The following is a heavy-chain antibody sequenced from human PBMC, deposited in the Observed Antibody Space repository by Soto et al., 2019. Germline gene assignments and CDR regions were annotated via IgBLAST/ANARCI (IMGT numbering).Heavy chain of an antibody. Sequence: EGQLLESGGSLVQPGGSLRLSCAASGFTFSSYAMSWVRQAPGKGLEWVSAISGSGGSTYYADSVKGRFTISRDNSKNTLYLQMNSLRAEDTAVYYCAKGRSRWYPWDYWGQGTLVTVSS. CDR3: AKGRSRWYPWDY. V-gene: IGHV3-23*01. J-gene: IGHJ4*02. CDR2: ISGSGGST. CDR1: GFTFSSYA. D-gene: IGHD6-19*01.